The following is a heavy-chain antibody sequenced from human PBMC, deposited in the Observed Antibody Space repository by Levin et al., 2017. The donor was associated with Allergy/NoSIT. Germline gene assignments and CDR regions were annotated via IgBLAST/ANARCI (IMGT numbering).Heavy chain of an antibody. J-gene: IGHJ6*02. Sequence: GGSLRLSCAASGFTFSSYAMHWVRQAPGKGLEWVAVISYDGSNKYYADSVKGRFTISRDNSKNTLYLQMNSLRAEDTAVYYCARLRRAGVNEYSSSSGNYYYYGMDVWGQGTTVTVSS. CDR3: ARLRRAGVNEYSSSSGNYYYYGMDV. D-gene: IGHD6-6*01. V-gene: IGHV3-30-3*01. CDR2: ISYDGSNK. CDR1: GFTFSSYA.